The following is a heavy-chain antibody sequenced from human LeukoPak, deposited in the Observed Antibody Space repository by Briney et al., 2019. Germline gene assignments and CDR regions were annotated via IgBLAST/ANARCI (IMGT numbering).Heavy chain of an antibody. CDR1: GFTFSSYS. D-gene: IGHD6-13*01. CDR3: ARDRVAAAGHAPIDY. Sequence: GGSLRLSCAASGFTFSSYSMNWVRQAPGKGLEWVSSISSSSSYIYYADSVKGRFTISRDNAKNSLYLQMNSLRAEDTAVYYCARDRVAAAGHAPIDYWGQGTLVTVSS. J-gene: IGHJ4*02. CDR2: ISSSSSYI. V-gene: IGHV3-21*01.